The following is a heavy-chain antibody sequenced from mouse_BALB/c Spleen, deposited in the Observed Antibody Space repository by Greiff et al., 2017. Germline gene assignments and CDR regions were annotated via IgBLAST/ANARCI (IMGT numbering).Heavy chain of an antibody. V-gene: IGHV1-14*01. CDR3: GYGNSEAWFAY. J-gene: IGHJ3*01. D-gene: IGHD2-1*01. Sequence: VQLQQSGPELVKPGASVKMSCKASGYTFTSYVMHWVKQKPGQGLEWIGYINPYNDGTKYNEKFKGKATLTSDKSSSTAYMELSSLTSEDSAVYYCGYGNSEAWFAYWGQGTLVTVSA. CDR2: INPYNDGT. CDR1: GYTFTSYV.